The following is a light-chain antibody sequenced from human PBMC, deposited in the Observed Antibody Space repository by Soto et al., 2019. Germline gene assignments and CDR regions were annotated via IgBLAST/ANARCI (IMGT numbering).Light chain of an antibody. V-gene: IGKV3-11*01. J-gene: IGKJ1*01. Sequence: EIVLTQSPATLSLSPGERATLSCRASQSVSSYLAWYQQKPGQAPRLLIYDASNRATGIPARFSGSGSGTDFTLTISSLEPEDFAVYYCQQRSNWPPTWTFAQATKVAIK. CDR2: DAS. CDR1: QSVSSY. CDR3: QQRSNWPPTWT.